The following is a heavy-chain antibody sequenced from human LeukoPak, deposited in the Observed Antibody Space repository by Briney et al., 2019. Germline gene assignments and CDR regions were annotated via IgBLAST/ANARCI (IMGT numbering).Heavy chain of an antibody. CDR1: GNSIRSYY. Sequence: PSETLSLTCTVSGNSIRSYYWNWIRQPPGKGLEWIGYIYYSGTTSYNPSLRSRVTISVDMSKNQFSLRLTSVTAADTAVYYCARQSEGFDCWGQGTLVTVSS. V-gene: IGHV4-59*08. CDR2: IYYSGTT. J-gene: IGHJ4*02. CDR3: ARQSEGFDC.